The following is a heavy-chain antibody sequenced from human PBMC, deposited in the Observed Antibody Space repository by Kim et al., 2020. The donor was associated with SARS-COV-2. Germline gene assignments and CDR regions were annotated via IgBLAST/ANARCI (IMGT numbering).Heavy chain of an antibody. CDR3: ARVFAN. D-gene: IGHD3-3*01. J-gene: IGHJ1*01. CDR2: IKDSGDT. V-gene: IGHV3-11*06. CDR1: GFTFSSFY. Sequence: GGSLRLSCEGSGFTFSSFYMTWVRQARGKGLEWIALIKDSGDTEYADSVKGRFTVSRDNAQNSVYLQMSSLRDEDTAVYYCARVFANWGQGTQVTVSS.